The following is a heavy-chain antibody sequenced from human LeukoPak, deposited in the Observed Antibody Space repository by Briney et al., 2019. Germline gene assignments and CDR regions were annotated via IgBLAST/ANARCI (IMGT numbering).Heavy chain of an antibody. CDR3: ARRGVDSSGYRDAFDI. CDR2: IYPDESDT. V-gene: IGHV5-51*01. CDR1: GYIFTSYW. J-gene: IGHJ3*02. Sequence: GASLQISCKGSGYIFTSYWIGWVRQLPGKGLEGMGIIYPDESDTTYSPSLEGQVTISADKCISTASQEWSSMTGAEAAMYYCARRGVDSSGYRDAFDIWGQGTMVTVSS. D-gene: IGHD3-22*01.